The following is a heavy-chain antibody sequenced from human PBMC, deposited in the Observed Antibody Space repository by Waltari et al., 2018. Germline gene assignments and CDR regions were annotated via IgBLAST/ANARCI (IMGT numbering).Heavy chain of an antibody. J-gene: IGHJ4*02. CDR2: INPNSGDT. D-gene: IGHD1-20*01. V-gene: IGHV1-2*02. CDR1: GYTFTGYY. CDR3: ARSRFLGSNSAMSY. Sequence: QVQLVQSGAEVKKPGASVKVSCKASGYTFTGYYMHWVRQAPGQGLEWMGWINPNSGDTNYAQKFQGRVTMTRDTSISTAYMELSRLRSDDTAVYYCARSRFLGSNSAMSYWGQGTLVTVSS.